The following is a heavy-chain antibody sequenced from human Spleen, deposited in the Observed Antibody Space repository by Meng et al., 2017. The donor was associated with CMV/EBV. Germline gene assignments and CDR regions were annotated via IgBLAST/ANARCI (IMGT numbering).Heavy chain of an antibody. CDR3: AKECCGSTNCYTAGFDI. J-gene: IGHJ3*02. CDR1: GFSFTTYT. CDR2: ISSGSSYI. Sequence: GGSLRLSCAASGFSFTTYTINWVRQAPGKGLEWVSSISSGSSYIYYADSVKGRFTISGDNAKNSLYLQMNSLRVEDTAVYYCAKECCGSTNCYTAGFDIWGHGTMVTVSS. V-gene: IGHV3-21*06. D-gene: IGHD2-2*02.